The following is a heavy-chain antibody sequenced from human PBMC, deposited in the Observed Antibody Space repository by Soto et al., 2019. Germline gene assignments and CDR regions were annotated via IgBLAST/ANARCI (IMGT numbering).Heavy chain of an antibody. D-gene: IGHD2-15*01. Sequence: SSETLSLTCTVSGGSISSYYWSWIRQPPGKGLEWIGYIYYSGSTNYNPSLKSRVTISVDTSKNQFSLKLSSVTAADTAVYYCARVSCSGGSCYYFYFDYWGQGTLVTVSS. J-gene: IGHJ4*02. V-gene: IGHV4-59*01. CDR2: IYYSGST. CDR3: ARVSCSGGSCYYFYFDY. CDR1: GGSISSYY.